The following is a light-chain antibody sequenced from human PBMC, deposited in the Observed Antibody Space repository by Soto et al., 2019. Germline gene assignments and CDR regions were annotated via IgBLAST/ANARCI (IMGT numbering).Light chain of an antibody. CDR1: SSAVGGYDY. Sequence: QSALTQPAPMSGSPGQSITISCTATSSAVGGYDYFSWYQAHAGKAPNLVIYDVSSRSSGVCNLFSGSTSGITASLLLSGLQAEDEADYYCSSYSSSSSRVFGTGTKVTVL. CDR2: DVS. V-gene: IGLV2-14*03. J-gene: IGLJ1*01. CDR3: SSYSSSSSRV.